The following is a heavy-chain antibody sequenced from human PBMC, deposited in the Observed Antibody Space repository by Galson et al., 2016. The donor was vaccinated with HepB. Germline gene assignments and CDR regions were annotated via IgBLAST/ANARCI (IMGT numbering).Heavy chain of an antibody. Sequence: SLRLSCAASGFTFNQFAMSWFRPAPGKGLEWVSTISLLASTTYYADSVEGRFVISGDNSQSTLHLQMNSLRADDTAVYYCAKDRRGIYGYDLVDYWGQGTLVTVSS. V-gene: IGHV3-23*01. CDR2: ISLLASTT. D-gene: IGHD5-12*01. CDR1: GFTFNQFA. J-gene: IGHJ4*02. CDR3: AKDRRGIYGYDLVDY.